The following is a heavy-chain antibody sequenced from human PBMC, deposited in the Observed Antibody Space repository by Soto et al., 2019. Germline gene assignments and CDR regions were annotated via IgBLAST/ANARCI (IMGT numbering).Heavy chain of an antibody. V-gene: IGHV3-30*18. J-gene: IGHJ4*02. CDR2: ISYDGSNK. CDR1: GFTFSSYG. CDR3: AKDSPYSSGWTFDY. Sequence: QVQLVESGGGVVQPGRSLRLSCAASGFTFSSYGMHWVRQAPGKGLEWVAVISYDGSNKYYADSVKGRFTISRDNSKNTLYLQMNSLRAEDTPVYYCAKDSPYSSGWTFDYWGQGTLVTVSS. D-gene: IGHD6-19*01.